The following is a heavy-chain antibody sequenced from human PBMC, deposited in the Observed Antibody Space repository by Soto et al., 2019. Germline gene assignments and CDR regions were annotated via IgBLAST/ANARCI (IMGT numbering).Heavy chain of an antibody. CDR2: LYHSGST. Sequence: QVQLQESASGLVKPLETLSLTCIVSGDSISSSFSWHWVRRPPGEGLEWLGYLYHSGSTLYNPSLAGRITLSVDASKNMVARKLSVLTAADTAVYYSARVDIIRGAAINSWGQGTLVSVSS. CDR1: GDSISSSFS. CDR3: ARVDIIRGAAINS. D-gene: IGHD3-10*01. J-gene: IGHJ4*02. V-gene: IGHV4-30-2*01.